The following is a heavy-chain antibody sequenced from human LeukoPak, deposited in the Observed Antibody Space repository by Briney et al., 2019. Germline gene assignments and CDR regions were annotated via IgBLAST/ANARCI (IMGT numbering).Heavy chain of an antibody. Sequence: GGSLRLSCAASGFTFSSYAMHWVRQAPGKGLEWVAVISYDGSNKYYADSVKGRFTISRDNSKNTLYLQMNSLRAEDTAVYYCARGSPLWFGEDPPLDYWGQGTLVTVSS. D-gene: IGHD3-10*01. CDR2: ISYDGSNK. CDR3: ARGSPLWFGEDPPLDY. J-gene: IGHJ4*02. CDR1: GFTFSSYA. V-gene: IGHV3-30-3*01.